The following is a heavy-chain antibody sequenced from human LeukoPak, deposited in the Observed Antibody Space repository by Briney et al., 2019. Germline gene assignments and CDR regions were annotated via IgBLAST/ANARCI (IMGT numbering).Heavy chain of an antibody. CDR3: ARGVGGYSYGFKLTYFDY. Sequence: PSETLSLTCAVYGGSFSGYYWSWIRQPPGKGLEWIGEINHSGSTNYNPSLKSRVTISVDTSKNQFSLKLSSVTAADTAVYYCARGVGGYSYGFKLTYFDYWRQGTLVTVSS. J-gene: IGHJ4*02. CDR1: GGSFSGYY. V-gene: IGHV4-34*01. CDR2: INHSGST. D-gene: IGHD5-18*01.